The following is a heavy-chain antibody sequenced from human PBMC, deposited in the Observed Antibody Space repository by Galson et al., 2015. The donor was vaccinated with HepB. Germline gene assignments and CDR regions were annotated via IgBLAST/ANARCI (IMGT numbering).Heavy chain of an antibody. J-gene: IGHJ4*02. V-gene: IGHV4-59*01. Sequence: SETLSLTCTVSGGSISSYYWSWIRQPPGKGLEWIGYIYYSGSTNYNPSLKSRVTISVDTSKNQFSLKLSSVTAADTAVYYCARVSVGWSSQVWGQGTLVTVSS. CDR1: GGSISSYY. CDR2: IYYSGST. CDR3: ARVSVGWSSQV. D-gene: IGHD6-19*01.